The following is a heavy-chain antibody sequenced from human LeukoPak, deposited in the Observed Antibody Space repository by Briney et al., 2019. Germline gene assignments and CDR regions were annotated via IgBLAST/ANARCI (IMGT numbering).Heavy chain of an antibody. V-gene: IGHV4-4*02. Sequence: SETLSLTCAVSGGSISSSNWWSWVRQPPGKGLEWIGEIYHSGSTNYNPSLKSRVTISVDTSKNQFSLKLSSVTAADTAVYYCARRAGAGAIDYWGQGTLVTVSS. CDR1: GGSISSSNW. D-gene: IGHD6-19*01. CDR2: IYHSGST. CDR3: ARRAGAGAIDY. J-gene: IGHJ4*02.